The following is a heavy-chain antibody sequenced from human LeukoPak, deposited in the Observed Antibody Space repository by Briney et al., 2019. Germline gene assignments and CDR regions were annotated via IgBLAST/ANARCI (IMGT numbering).Heavy chain of an antibody. CDR2: IKQDGTEI. Sequence: GGSLRLSCAASGLNFRNYWMNWVRQAPGKGLEWVANIKQDGTEIYYVDSVKGRFTISRDNAKNSLYLQMNSLRAEDTAVYYCAKELRGAKEWFGELSYAFDIWGQGTMVTVSS. V-gene: IGHV3-7*01. D-gene: IGHD3-10*01. J-gene: IGHJ3*02. CDR1: GLNFRNYW. CDR3: AKELRGAKEWFGELSYAFDI.